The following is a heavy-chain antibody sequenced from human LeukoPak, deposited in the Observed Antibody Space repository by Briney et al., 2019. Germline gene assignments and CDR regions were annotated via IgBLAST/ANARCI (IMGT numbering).Heavy chain of an antibody. Sequence: PGGSLRLSCAASGFTFSSYGMSWVRQAPGKGLEWVSVISGSGGHTYYADSVKGRFTISRDNSKNTVSLQMNSLRGEDTAVYYCAKDDAWGRYKDWGQGTLVTVSS. CDR2: ISGSGGHT. J-gene: IGHJ1*01. CDR3: AKDDAWGRYKD. CDR1: GFTFSSYG. D-gene: IGHD3-16*01. V-gene: IGHV3-23*01.